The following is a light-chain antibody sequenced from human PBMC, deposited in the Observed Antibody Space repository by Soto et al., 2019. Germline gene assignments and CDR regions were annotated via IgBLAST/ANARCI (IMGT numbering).Light chain of an antibody. CDR2: DVS. CDR1: SSDVGGYNY. Sequence: QSALTQPASVSGSPGQSITISCIGTSSDVGGYNYVSWYQQHPGKAPKLMIQDVSDRPSGVSNRFSGSKSGNTASLTISGLQAEDEAAYYCSSYSSSTTLVVFGGGTKLTVL. CDR3: SSYSSSTTLVV. V-gene: IGLV2-14*01. J-gene: IGLJ2*01.